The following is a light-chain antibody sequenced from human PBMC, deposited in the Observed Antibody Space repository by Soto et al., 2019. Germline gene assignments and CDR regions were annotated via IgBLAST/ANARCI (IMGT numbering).Light chain of an antibody. V-gene: IGLV2-8*01. Sequence: QCALSQPASVSWSPGHLITISCTGTSSDVGAYNYVSWYQQPPGKAPKLMISEVSRRPSGVPERFSGSKSGNTASLTVSGIKADDEAHYYCSSYAGSKKCVFGTGTKV. CDR2: EVS. CDR1: SSDVGAYNY. CDR3: SSYAGSKKCV. J-gene: IGLJ1*01.